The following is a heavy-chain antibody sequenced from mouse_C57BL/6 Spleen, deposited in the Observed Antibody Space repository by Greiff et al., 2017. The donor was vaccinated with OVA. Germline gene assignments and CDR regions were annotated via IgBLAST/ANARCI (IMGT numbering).Heavy chain of an antibody. V-gene: IGHV1-50*01. CDR1: GYTFTSYW. CDR3: ARGDMVTTGDY. J-gene: IGHJ2*01. Sequence: QVQLQQPGAELVKPGASVKLSCKASGYTFTSYWMQWVQQRPGQGLEWIGEIDTSDSSTNYNQKLKGKVTLTVDTSSSTAYMQLSSLTSEDSAVYYCARGDMVTTGDYGGQGTTLTVSS. D-gene: IGHD2-2*01. CDR2: IDTSDSST.